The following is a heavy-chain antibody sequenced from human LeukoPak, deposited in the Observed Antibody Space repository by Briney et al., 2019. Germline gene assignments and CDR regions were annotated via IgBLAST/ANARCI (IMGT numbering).Heavy chain of an antibody. CDR2: ISYDGSNK. CDR1: GFTFSSYG. Sequence: GRSLRLFCAASGFTFSSYGMHWVHQAPGKGLEWVAVISYDGSNKYYADSVKGRFTISRDNAKNSLYLQMNSLRDEDTAVYYCARPYCSSXSCYHRFDYWGQGTLVTVSS. V-gene: IGHV3-30*03. J-gene: IGHJ4*02. CDR3: ARPYCSSXSCYHRFDY. D-gene: IGHD2-2*01.